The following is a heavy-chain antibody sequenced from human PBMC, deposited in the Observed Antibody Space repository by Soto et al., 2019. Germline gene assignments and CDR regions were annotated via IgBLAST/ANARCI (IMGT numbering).Heavy chain of an antibody. CDR3: ARVEAEGYYCSGSYVDY. V-gene: IGHV3-66*01. CDR1: GFTVSSNY. J-gene: IGHJ4*02. D-gene: IGHD3-10*01. Sequence: EVQLVESGGGLVQPGGSLRLSCAASGFTVSSNYMSWVRQAPGKGLEWVSVIYSGGSTYYADSVKGRFTISRDNSKNTLYLQMNSLRAEDTAVYYCARVEAEGYYCSGSYVDYWGQGTLVTVSS. CDR2: IYSGGST.